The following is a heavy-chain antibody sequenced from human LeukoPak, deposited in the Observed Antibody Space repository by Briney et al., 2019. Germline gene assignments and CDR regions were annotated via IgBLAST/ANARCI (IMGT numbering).Heavy chain of an antibody. J-gene: IGHJ4*02. D-gene: IGHD2-8*01. CDR2: INPRGGST. CDR3: ARGPMVDRYFDY. CDR1: GYTFTGYY. V-gene: IGHV1-46*01. Sequence: WASVKVSCKASGYTFTGYYMHWVRQAPGQGLEWMGIINPRGGSTSSAQKFQGRVTMTRDTSTSTVYMELSSLKSEDTAVYYCARGPMVDRYFDYWGQGTLVTVSS.